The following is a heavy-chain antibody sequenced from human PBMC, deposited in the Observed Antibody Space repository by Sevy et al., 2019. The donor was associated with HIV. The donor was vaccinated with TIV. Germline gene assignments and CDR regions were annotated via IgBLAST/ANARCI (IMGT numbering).Heavy chain of an antibody. D-gene: IGHD6-19*01. Sequence: GESLKISCKGSGYSFTSYWIGWVRQMPGKGLEWMGIIYPGDSDTRYSPSFQGQVTISADTSISTAYLQWSSLKASDTAMYYGARTATYTTGWYARDYWGQGTLVTVSS. CDR1: GYSFTSYW. CDR2: IYPGDSDT. V-gene: IGHV5-51*01. J-gene: IGHJ4*02. CDR3: ARTATYTTGWYARDY.